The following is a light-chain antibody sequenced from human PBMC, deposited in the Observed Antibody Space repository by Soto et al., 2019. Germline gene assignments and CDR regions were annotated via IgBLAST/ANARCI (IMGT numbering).Light chain of an antibody. V-gene: IGKV2-24*01. CDR2: KTS. CDR3: MQATHFPYV. J-gene: IGKJ2*01. CDR1: QSLVHRDGNTY. Sequence: DIVMTQTPLLSPVTLGQPASISCRSTQSLVHRDGNTYLNWLHQRPGQPPRLLIHKTSNRFCGVPGRFSGSGAGTDFTREISRVEIEDVGLYYCMQATHFPYVFGQGTRLEI.